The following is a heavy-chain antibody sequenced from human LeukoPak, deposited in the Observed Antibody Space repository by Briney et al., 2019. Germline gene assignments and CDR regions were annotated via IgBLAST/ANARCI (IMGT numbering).Heavy chain of an antibody. CDR2: IYSGGST. Sequence: GGSLRLSCAASGFTFSSYWMSWVRQAPGKGLEWVSVIYSGGSTYYADSVKGRFTISRDNSKNTLYLQMNSLRAEDTAVYYCARDSSSWAGIDYWGQGTLVTVSS. V-gene: IGHV3-66*02. J-gene: IGHJ4*02. CDR3: ARDSSSWAGIDY. CDR1: GFTFSSYW. D-gene: IGHD6-13*01.